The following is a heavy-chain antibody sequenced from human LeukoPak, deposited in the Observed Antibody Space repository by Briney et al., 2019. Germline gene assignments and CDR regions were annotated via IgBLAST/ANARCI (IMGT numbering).Heavy chain of an antibody. V-gene: IGHV3-7*02. CDR3: ARLGSIAAAGTPDY. CDR1: GFTFRSYW. D-gene: IGHD6-13*01. J-gene: IGHJ4*02. CDR2: IKQDGSEK. Sequence: PGGSLRLSCAGSGFTFRSYWMSWVRQAPGKGLEWVANIKQDGSEKYYVDSVKGRFTISRDNAKNSLYLQMNSLRGEDTAVYYCARLGSIAAAGTPDYWGQGTLVTVSS.